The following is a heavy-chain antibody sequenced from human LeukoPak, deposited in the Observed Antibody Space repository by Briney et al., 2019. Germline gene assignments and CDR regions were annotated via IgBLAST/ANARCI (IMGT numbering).Heavy chain of an antibody. CDR2: ISAYNGNT. V-gene: IGHV1-18*01. J-gene: IGHJ4*02. D-gene: IGHD6-6*01. CDR3: ARDAEREYSSSSDGY. Sequence: ASVKVSCKASGYTFITYDISWVRQAPGQGLEWMGWISAYNGNTNYAQKLQGRVTMTTESSTNTAYMELRSLRSDDTAVYYCARDAEREYSSSSDGYWGQGTLVTVSS. CDR1: GYTFITYD.